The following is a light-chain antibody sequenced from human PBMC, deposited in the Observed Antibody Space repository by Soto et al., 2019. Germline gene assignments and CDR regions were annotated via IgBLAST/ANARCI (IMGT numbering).Light chain of an antibody. V-gene: IGKV3-20*01. Sequence: EIVLTQSPGTLSLSPGERSAVSCRASQSVSISYLAWYQQKPGQAPRLLIYGASSRATGIPDRFSGSGSGTDFTLTISRLEPEDFAVYYCQQYGSSPPAFAQGTKVDI. J-gene: IGKJ1*01. CDR1: QSVSISY. CDR2: GAS. CDR3: QQYGSSPPA.